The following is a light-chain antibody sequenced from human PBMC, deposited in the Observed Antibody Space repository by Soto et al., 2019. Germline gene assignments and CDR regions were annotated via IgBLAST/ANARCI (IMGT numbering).Light chain of an antibody. CDR1: QGISNY. CDR2: TAS. CDR3: QQRHSYPIT. V-gene: IGKV1-9*01. Sequence: DIQLTQSPSFLSASVGDSVTITCRASQGISNYLAWYQQKPGKAPNILSHTASSLQTGVPSRVRGSGSGTEFTLTISSLQPEDFETYYCQQRHSYPITFGQGTRLEI. J-gene: IGKJ5*01.